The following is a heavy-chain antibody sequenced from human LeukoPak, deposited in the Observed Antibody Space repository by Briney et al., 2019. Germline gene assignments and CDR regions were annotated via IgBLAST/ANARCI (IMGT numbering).Heavy chain of an antibody. CDR1: GGSLSSSSYY. Sequence: PSETLSLTCTVSGGSLSSSSYYWGWIRQPPGKGLEWIGSIYYSGSTYYNPSLKSRVTISVDTSKNQFSLKLSSVTAADTAVYYCARGLAAAGTDYWGQGTLVTVSS. V-gene: IGHV4-39*07. CDR2: IYYSGST. CDR3: ARGLAAAGTDY. J-gene: IGHJ4*02. D-gene: IGHD6-13*01.